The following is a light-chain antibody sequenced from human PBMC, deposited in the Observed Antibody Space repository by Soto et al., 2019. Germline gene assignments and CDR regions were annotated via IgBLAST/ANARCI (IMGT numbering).Light chain of an antibody. CDR1: QSVSSN. J-gene: IGKJ1*01. CDR2: GAS. CDR3: QQRSNPWT. V-gene: IGKV3-15*01. Sequence: EIVMTQSPSTLSVSPGERATLSCRASQSVSSNLAWYQQKPGQAPRLLIYGASTRATGIPARFSGSGSGTEFTLTISSLEPEDFAVYYCQQRSNPWTFGQGTKVDIK.